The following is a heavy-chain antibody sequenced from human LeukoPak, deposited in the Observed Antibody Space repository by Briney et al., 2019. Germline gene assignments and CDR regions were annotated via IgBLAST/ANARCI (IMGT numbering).Heavy chain of an antibody. CDR2: IKQDGSEK. V-gene: IGHV3-7*01. J-gene: IGHJ6*03. D-gene: IGHD2-15*01. CDR1: GFTFSSYW. CDR3: ARDHCSGASGNYYYYYMDV. Sequence: PGGSLRLSCAASGFTFSSYWMSWVRQAPGKGLEWVANIKQDGSEKYYVDSVKGRFTISRDNAKNSLYLQMNSLRAEDTAVYYCARDHCSGASGNYYYYYMDVWGKGTTVTVSS.